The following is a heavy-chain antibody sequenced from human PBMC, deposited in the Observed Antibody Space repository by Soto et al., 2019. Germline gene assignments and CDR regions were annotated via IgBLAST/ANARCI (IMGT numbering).Heavy chain of an antibody. V-gene: IGHV1-18*01. D-gene: IGHD6-19*01. CDR1: GYTFTSYG. J-gene: IGHJ3*02. Sequence: QVQLVQSGAEVKKPGASVKVSCKASGYTFTSYGISWVRQAPGQGLEWMGWISAYNGNTNYAQKLQGRVTMTTDTSTSTAYMELRSLRSDDTAVYYCARNRGSGGDPWGHDAFDIWGQGTMVTVSS. CDR2: ISAYNGNT. CDR3: ARNRGSGGDPWGHDAFDI.